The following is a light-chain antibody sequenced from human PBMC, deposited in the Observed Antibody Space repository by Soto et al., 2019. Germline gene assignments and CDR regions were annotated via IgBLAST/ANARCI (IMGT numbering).Light chain of an antibody. J-gene: IGLJ2*01. CDR1: SSDVGGYNY. CDR3: SSYSSTSTLVV. Sequence: QSALTQPASVSGSPGQSITISCTGTSSDVGGYNYVSWYQQYPGKAPNLIIYEVSNRPSGVSNRFSGSKSGNTASLTIFGLQAEDEADYHCSSYSSTSTLVVFGGGTKLTVL. CDR2: EVS. V-gene: IGLV2-14*01.